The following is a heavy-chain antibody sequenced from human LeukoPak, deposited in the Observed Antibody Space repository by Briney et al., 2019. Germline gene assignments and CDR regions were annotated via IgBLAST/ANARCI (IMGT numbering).Heavy chain of an antibody. D-gene: IGHD3-10*01. CDR3: ARRPRDYYGSGPFDY. CDR1: GGSISSSSDY. CDR2: IYYSGST. Sequence: PSETLSLTCTVSGGSISSSSDYWGWIRQPPGGGLEWIGSIYYSGSTYYNPSLTSRVTISVDTSKNQFSLKLSSVTAADTAVYYCARRPRDYYGSGPFDYWGQGTLVTVSS. J-gene: IGHJ4*02. V-gene: IGHV4-39*01.